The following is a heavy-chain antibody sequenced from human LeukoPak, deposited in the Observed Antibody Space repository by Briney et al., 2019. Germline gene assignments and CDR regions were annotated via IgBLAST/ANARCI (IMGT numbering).Heavy chain of an antibody. V-gene: IGHV1-2*02. Sequence: ASVKVSCKASGYTFTGYYMHWVRQAPGQGLEWMGWINPNSGGTNYAQKFQGRVTMTRDTSNSTAYMELSRLRSDDTAVYYCARERHPVTMGFQHWGQGTLVTVSS. J-gene: IGHJ1*01. CDR2: INPNSGGT. CDR1: GYTFTGYY. CDR3: ARERHPVTMGFQH. D-gene: IGHD4-17*01.